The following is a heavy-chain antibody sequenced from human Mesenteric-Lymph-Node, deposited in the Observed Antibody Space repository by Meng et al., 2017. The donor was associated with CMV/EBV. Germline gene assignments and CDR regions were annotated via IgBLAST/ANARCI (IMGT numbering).Heavy chain of an antibody. CDR3: ARSPSSIAARLRGPFGY. CDR1: GTFSSYA. J-gene: IGHJ4*02. D-gene: IGHD6-6*01. V-gene: IGHV1-69*05. CDR2: IIPIFGTA. Sequence: GTFSSYAISWVRQAPGQGLEWMGGIIPIFGTANYAQKFQGRVTFTTDESTSTAYMELSSLRSEDTAVYYCARSPSSIAARLRGPFGYWGQGTLVTVSS.